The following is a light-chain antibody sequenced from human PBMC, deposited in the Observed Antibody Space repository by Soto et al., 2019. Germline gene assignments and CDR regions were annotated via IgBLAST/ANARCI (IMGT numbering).Light chain of an antibody. V-gene: IGLV2-23*01. CDR1: SSDAGSYNF. Sequence: QSALTQPASVSGSPGQSITISCTGTSSDAGSYNFVSWYQQHPGKAPKVMIYEDSKRRSGVSNRFSGSKSGNTASLTISGLQAEDEADYYCCSYASSSTYWVFGGGTKVTVL. CDR3: CSYASSSTYWV. CDR2: EDS. J-gene: IGLJ3*02.